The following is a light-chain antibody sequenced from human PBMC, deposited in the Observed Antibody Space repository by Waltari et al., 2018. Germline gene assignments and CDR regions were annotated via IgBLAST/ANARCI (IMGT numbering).Light chain of an antibody. CDR1: SSDIGSYNV. J-gene: IGLJ3*02. V-gene: IGLV2-23*02. CDR2: GVN. CDR3: SSYAGSVV. Sequence: QSALTQPASVSGSRGQSITISCTGSSSDIGSYNVVSWYQHHPGKAPTLLLYGVNNRPSGVSNRFSGSKSGNTASLTISGLQAEDEADYYCSSYAGSVVFGGGTKLTVL.